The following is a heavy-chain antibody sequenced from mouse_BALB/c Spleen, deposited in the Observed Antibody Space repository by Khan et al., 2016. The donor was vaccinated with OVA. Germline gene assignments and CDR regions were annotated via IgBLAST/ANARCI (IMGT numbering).Heavy chain of an antibody. CDR1: GFTFTKYG. D-gene: IGHD2-14*01. CDR3: ARVGYNGTMDC. CDR2: INTNTGEP. V-gene: IGHV9-3*02. Sequence: QVQLQQSGPELKKPGETVQISCKASGFTFTKYGMNWVKQAPGKGLKWMGWINTNTGEPTFADDFKGRFAFSLETSASPAYLQINRLKNEDTATYCCARVGYNGTMDCWGQGTSVTVSS. J-gene: IGHJ4*01.